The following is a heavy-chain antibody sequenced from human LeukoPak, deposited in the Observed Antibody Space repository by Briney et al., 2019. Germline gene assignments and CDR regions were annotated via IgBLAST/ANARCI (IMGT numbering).Heavy chain of an antibody. CDR3: ARPYSTTVTFDY. J-gene: IGHJ4*02. V-gene: IGHV3-11*04. CDR1: GFTFSDYY. CDR2: ISSSGSTI. Sequence: GGSLRLSCAASGFTFSDYYMSWIRQAPGKGLEWVSYISSSGSTIYYADSAKGRFTISRDNAKNSLYLQMNSLRAEDTAVYYCARPYSTTVTFDYWGQGTLVTVSS. D-gene: IGHD4-17*01.